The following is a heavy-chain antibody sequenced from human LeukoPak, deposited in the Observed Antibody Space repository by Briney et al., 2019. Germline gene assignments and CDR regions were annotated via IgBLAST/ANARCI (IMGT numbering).Heavy chain of an antibody. Sequence: GGSLRLSCEGSAFIFSGHWMNWVRQTPGKGLEWVASINHNGNVNYYVDSVKGRFTISRDNAKNSLYLQMSNLRAEDTAVYFCARGGGLDVWGQGATVTVSS. CDR2: INHNGNVN. CDR3: ARGGGLDV. V-gene: IGHV3-7*03. CDR1: AFIFSGHW. D-gene: IGHD3-16*01. J-gene: IGHJ6*02.